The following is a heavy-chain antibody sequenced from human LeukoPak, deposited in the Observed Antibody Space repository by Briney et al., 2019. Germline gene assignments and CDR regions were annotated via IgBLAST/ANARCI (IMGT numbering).Heavy chain of an antibody. CDR3: AKDLPQDDYGVLWGFYGMDV. V-gene: IGHV3-23*01. J-gene: IGHJ6*02. CDR2: VNGGGSNT. Sequence: GGSLRLSCAASGFTFSSYAMSWVRQAPGKGLEWVSGVNGGGSNTYYADSVKGRFTISRDKSKNTLYLQLSSLRAEDTAVYYCAKDLPQDDYGVLWGFYGMDVWGQGTTVTVSS. CDR1: GFTFSSYA. D-gene: IGHD4-17*01.